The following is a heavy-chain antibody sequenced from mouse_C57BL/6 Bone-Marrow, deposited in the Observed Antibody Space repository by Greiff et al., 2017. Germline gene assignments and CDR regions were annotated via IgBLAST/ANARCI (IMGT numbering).Heavy chain of an antibody. Sequence: EVKVVESEGGLVQPGSSMKLSCTASGFTFSDYYMAWVRQVPEKGLEWVANINYDGSSTYYLDSLKSRFIISRDNAKNILYLQMSSLKSEDTATYYCARSYYYYDAGVRYTMDYRGQRTSVTVSS. J-gene: IGHJ4*01. D-gene: IGHD2-4*01. CDR3: ARSYYYYDAGVRYTMDY. V-gene: IGHV5-16*01. CDR1: GFTFSDYY. CDR2: INYDGSST.